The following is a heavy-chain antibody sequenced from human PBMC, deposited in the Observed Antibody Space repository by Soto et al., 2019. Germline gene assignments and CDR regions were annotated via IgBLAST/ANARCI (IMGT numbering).Heavy chain of an antibody. V-gene: IGHV3-15*07. D-gene: IGHD1-26*01. CDR1: GFTFSNAW. Sequence: GGSLRLSCAASGFTFSNAWINWVRQAPGKGLEWVGRIKSKTDGGTADYAAPVKGRFAVSRDDSKNMVNLQMNSLKTEDTGVYYCTTDSYSSIIVVRFDYWGQGTVVTVSS. J-gene: IGHJ4*02. CDR3: TTDSYSSIIVVRFDY. CDR2: IKSKTDGGTA.